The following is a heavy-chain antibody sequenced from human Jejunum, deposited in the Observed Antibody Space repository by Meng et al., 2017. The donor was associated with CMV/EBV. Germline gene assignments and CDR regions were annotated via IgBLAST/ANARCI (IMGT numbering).Heavy chain of an antibody. Sequence: GVRFCNYAMSWVRQAPGKGLEWVSTVGNTSTYSYYADSLKGRFTISRDNSKDTLYLQMNSLRDEDTALYYCAKDGYCSSSSCHDYWGQGTLVTVSS. V-gene: IGHV3-23*01. CDR1: GVRFCNYA. J-gene: IGHJ4*02. CDR2: VGNTSTYS. D-gene: IGHD2-2*01. CDR3: AKDGYCSSSSCHDY.